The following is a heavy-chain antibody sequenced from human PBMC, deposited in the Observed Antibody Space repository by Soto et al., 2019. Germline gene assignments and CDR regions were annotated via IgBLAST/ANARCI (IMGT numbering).Heavy chain of an antibody. D-gene: IGHD3-22*01. J-gene: IGHJ6*02. CDR1: GFTFSSYA. CDR2: ISGSGGNT. V-gene: IGHV3-23*01. Sequence: GGSLRLSCAASGFTFSSYAMSWVRQAPGKGLEWVSAISGSGGNTYYADSVKGRFTISRDNSKNTLYLQMNSLRAEDTAVYYCAKDAFYYYDSSGYYYDYYYYGMDVWGQGTTVTVSS. CDR3: AKDAFYYYDSSGYYYDYYYYGMDV.